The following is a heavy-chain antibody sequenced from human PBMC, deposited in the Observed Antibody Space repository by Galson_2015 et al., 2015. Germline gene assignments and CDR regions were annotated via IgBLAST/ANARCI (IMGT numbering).Heavy chain of an antibody. V-gene: IGHV4-61*02. CDR2: IYTSGST. CDR1: GGSIGSGSYY. J-gene: IGHJ5*02. Sequence: TLSLTCTVSGGSIGSGSYYWSWIRQPAGKGLEWIGRIYTSGSTKYNPSLKSRVTLSVDTSKNQFSLKLSSVTAADTAVYYCARDLERGDCTGGSCSSVWFDPWGQGTLVTVSP. D-gene: IGHD2-15*01. CDR3: ARDLERGDCTGGSCSSVWFDP.